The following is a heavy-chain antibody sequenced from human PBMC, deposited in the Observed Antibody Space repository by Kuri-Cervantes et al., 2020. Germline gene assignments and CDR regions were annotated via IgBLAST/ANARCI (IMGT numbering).Heavy chain of an antibody. CDR1: GYTFTSYG. D-gene: IGHD3-10*01. CDR2: ISAYNGNT. V-gene: IGHV1-18*01. Sequence: ASVKVSCKASGYTFTSYGISWGRQAPGQGLEWMGWISAYNGNTNYSQKPQGSVTMTTDTSTSTAYMELRSLRSDDTAVYYCARDHRRTYYYGSGSPKSHWGQGTLVTVSS. CDR3: ARDHRRTYYYGSGSPKSH. J-gene: IGHJ4*02.